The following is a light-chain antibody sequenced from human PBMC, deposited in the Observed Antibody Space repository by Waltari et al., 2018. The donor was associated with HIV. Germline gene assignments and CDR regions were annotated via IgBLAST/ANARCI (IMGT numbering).Light chain of an antibody. CDR3: QAWDSSTVV. J-gene: IGLJ2*01. V-gene: IGLV3-1*01. CDR1: KLGEKY. Sequence: SYELTQPPSVSVSPGQTASIPCSGDKLGEKYACWYQQKPGQSPVVVIYQDRKRPSGIPERFSGSNSGNTATLTISGTQAMDEADYYCQAWDSSTVVFGGGTKLTVL. CDR2: QDR.